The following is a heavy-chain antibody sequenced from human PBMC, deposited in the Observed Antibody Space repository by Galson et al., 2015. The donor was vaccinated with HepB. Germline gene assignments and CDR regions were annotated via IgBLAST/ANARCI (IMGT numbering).Heavy chain of an antibody. D-gene: IGHD6-13*01. CDR3: AISGSGYSSILGY. CDR1: GFTFSSYA. Sequence: SLRLSCAASGFTFSSYAMSWVRQAPGKGLEWVSAISGSGGSTYYADSVKGRFTISRDNSKNTLYLQMNSLRAEDTAVYYCAISGSGYSSILGYWGQGTLVTVSS. V-gene: IGHV3-23*01. J-gene: IGHJ4*02. CDR2: ISGSGGST.